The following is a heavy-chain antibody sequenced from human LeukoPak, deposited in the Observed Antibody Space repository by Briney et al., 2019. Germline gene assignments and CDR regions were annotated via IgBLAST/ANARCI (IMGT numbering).Heavy chain of an antibody. V-gene: IGHV1-2*02. J-gene: IGHJ4*02. D-gene: IGHD1-1*01. Sequence: ASVKVSCQASGYIFTGYYMHWVRQTPGQGLAWMGWINPNRCGTNYAQQFQGRVTMTRDTSISTAYMELSRLRSDDTALYYCAREGVDWNHSVYYFDYWGQGTLVTVSS. CDR3: AREGVDWNHSVYYFDY. CDR1: GYIFTGYY. CDR2: INPNRCGT.